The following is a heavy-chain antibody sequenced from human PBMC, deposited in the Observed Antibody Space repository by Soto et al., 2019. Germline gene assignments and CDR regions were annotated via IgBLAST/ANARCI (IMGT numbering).Heavy chain of an antibody. CDR3: AKDQDIVVVPAAMPLDY. D-gene: IGHD2-2*01. J-gene: IGHJ4*02. CDR1: GFTFSSYA. CDR2: ISGSGGST. V-gene: IGHV3-23*01. Sequence: GGSLRLSCAASGFTFSSYAMSWVRQAPGKGLEWVSAISGSGGSTYYADSVKGRFTISRDNSKNTLYLQMNSLRAEDTAVYYCAKDQDIVVVPAAMPLDYWGQGTLVTVSS.